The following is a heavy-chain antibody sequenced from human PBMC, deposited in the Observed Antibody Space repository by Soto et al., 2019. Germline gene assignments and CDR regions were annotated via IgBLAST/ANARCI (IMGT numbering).Heavy chain of an antibody. D-gene: IGHD3-22*01. V-gene: IGHV3-23*01. CDR3: ARDYSDSSGYYYEAADY. J-gene: IGHJ4*02. Sequence: GESLRLCYTASAGTSSPYAMSGVRLAPGKELEWVSAISGSGGSTYYADSVKGRFTISRDNSKNTLYLQMNSLRAEDTAVYYCARDYSDSSGYYYEAADYWGQGT. CDR1: AGTSSPYA. CDR2: ISGSGGST.